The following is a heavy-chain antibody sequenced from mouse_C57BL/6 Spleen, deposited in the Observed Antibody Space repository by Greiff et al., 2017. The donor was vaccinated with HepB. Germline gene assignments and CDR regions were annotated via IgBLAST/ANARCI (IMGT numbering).Heavy chain of an antibody. V-gene: IGHV5-17*01. CDR3: ARNLHYYGSSYSYFDV. CDR1: GFTFSDYG. J-gene: IGHJ1*03. Sequence: EVMLVESGGGLVKPGGSLKLSCAASGFTFSDYGMHWVRQAPEKGLEWVAYISSGSSTIYYADTVKGRFTISRDNAKNTLFLQMTSLRSEDTAMYYCARNLHYYGSSYSYFDVWGTGTTVTVSS. D-gene: IGHD1-1*01. CDR2: ISSGSSTI.